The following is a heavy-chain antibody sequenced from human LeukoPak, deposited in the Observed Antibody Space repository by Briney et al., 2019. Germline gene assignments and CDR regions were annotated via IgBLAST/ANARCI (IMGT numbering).Heavy chain of an antibody. CDR1: GGTFSTYG. CDR2: IIPLFGTA. CDR3: ARTMVMTPAYFDH. Sequence: SVKVSCKASGGTFSTYGISWVRQAPGQGLEWMGGIIPLFGTATYAQKFQGRVTITTDQSTTTVYMELSSLTSEDTAVYYCARTMVMTPAYFDHWGQGTLVTVSS. D-gene: IGHD4/OR15-4a*01. V-gene: IGHV1-69*05. J-gene: IGHJ4*02.